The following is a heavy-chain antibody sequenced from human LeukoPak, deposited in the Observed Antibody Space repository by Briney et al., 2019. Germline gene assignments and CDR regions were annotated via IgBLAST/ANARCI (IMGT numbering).Heavy chain of an antibody. V-gene: IGHV3-30*02. CDR3: ANTMYSSAWSPFGY. Sequence: GGSLRLSCVASTFTFSSYGMHWVRQAPGKGLEWVAFIQYDGSKRYYADSVKGRFTISRDNSKNTLYLQMNNLRPEDTALYYCANTMYSSAWSPFGYWGRGTLVTVSS. J-gene: IGHJ4*02. D-gene: IGHD6-19*01. CDR1: TFTFSSYG. CDR2: IQYDGSKR.